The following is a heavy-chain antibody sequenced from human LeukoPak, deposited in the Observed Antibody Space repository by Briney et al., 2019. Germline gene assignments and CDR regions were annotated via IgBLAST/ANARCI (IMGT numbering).Heavy chain of an antibody. D-gene: IGHD2-2*01. J-gene: IGHJ5*02. Sequence: ASVKVSCKASGYTFTSYDINWVRQATGQGLEWMGWMNPNSGNTGYAQKFQGRVTITRNTSISTAYMELSSLRSEDTAVYYCARGRGYCSSTSCFSRNNWFDPWGQGTLVTVSS. V-gene: IGHV1-8*03. CDR3: ARGRGYCSSTSCFSRNNWFDP. CDR1: GYTFTSYD. CDR2: MNPNSGNT.